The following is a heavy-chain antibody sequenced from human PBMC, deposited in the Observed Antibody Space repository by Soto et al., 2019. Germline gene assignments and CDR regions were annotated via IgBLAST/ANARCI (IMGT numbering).Heavy chain of an antibody. D-gene: IGHD3-22*01. V-gene: IGHV3-23*01. CDR1: GFTFSSYA. CDR2: ISGSGGST. CDR3: AKDNYYDSSGHWASP. J-gene: IGHJ5*02. Sequence: GGSLRLSCAASGFTFSSYAMSWVRQAPGKGLEWVSAISGSGGSTYYADSVKGRFTISRDNSKNTLYLQMNSLRAEDTAVYYCAKDNYYDSSGHWASPWGQETLVTVSS.